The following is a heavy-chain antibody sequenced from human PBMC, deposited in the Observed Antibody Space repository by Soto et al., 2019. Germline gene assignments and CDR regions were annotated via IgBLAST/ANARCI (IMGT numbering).Heavy chain of an antibody. V-gene: IGHV4-34*01. CDR1: GGSLRCHY. D-gene: IGHD1-26*01. Sequence: SETLSLTCAVSGGSLRCHYWSWIRQSPEKGLEWIGEINHSGFTNYNPTLKSRVTISRDASKDQFSLRLSSMTAADSAVYFCARAAVKLGATLFDSWGQGTLVTVSS. CDR3: ARAAVKLGATLFDS. CDR2: INHSGFT. J-gene: IGHJ4*02.